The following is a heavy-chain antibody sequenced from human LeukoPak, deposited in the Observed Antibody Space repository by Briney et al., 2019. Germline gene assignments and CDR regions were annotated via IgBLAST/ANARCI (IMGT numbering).Heavy chain of an antibody. V-gene: IGHV4-30-4*01. Sequence: SETLSLTCTFSGGSISSGDYYWSWIRQPPGKVLEWIAYMYYSGSTYYNPPLKSRVAMSADTSKNQLSLKLSSVTAADTAVYYCARPYYYDSRIDPWGQGILVTVSS. CDR1: GGSISSGDYY. D-gene: IGHD3-22*01. J-gene: IGHJ5*02. CDR2: MYYSGST. CDR3: ARPYYYDSRIDP.